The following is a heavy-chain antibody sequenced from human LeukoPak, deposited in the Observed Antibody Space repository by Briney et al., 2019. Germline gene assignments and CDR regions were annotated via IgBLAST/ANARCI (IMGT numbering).Heavy chain of an antibody. CDR1: GLTFSSYG. CDR2: IWYDGSNK. Sequence: GGPLRLSCAASGLTFSSYGMHWVRQAPGKGLEWVAVIWYDGSNKYYADSVKGRFTISRDNSKNTLYLQMNSLRAEDTAVYYCARDGSPHTRKNYYYGMDVWGQGTTVTVSS. J-gene: IGHJ6*02. CDR3: ARDGSPHTRKNYYYGMDV. V-gene: IGHV3-33*01.